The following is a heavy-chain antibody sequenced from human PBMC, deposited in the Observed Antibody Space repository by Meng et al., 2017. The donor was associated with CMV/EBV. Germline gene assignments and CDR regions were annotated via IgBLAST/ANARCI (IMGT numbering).Heavy chain of an antibody. V-gene: IGHV1-69*10. D-gene: IGHD3-3*01. Sequence: SVKVSCKASGGTFSSYAISWVRQAPGQGLEWMGGIIPILGIANYAQKFQGRVTITADKSTSTAYMELSSLRSEDTAVYYCASGGITIFGVKTYYYYGMDVWGQGTTVTVSS. CDR2: IIPILGIA. CDR1: GGTFSSYA. J-gene: IGHJ6*02. CDR3: ASGGITIFGVKTYYYYGMDV.